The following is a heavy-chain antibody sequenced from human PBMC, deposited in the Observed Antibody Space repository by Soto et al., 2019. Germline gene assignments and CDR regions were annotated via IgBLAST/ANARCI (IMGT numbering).Heavy chain of an antibody. D-gene: IGHD4-17*01. J-gene: IGHJ4*02. Sequence: EVQVLESGGGLVQPGGSLRLSCASSGFTFSTYGMSWVRQAPGKGLEWVSRVSYTGDTTYYADSVKGRFTISRDNSKNTVYLHMNSVRSEDTATYYCASTDYGGDGQDYWGQGTLVTVSS. CDR3: ASTDYGGDGQDY. CDR1: GFTFSTYG. CDR2: VSYTGDTT. V-gene: IGHV3-23*01.